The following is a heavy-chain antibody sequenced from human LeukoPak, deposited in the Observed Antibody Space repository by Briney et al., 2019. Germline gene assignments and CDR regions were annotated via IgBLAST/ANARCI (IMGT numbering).Heavy chain of an antibody. D-gene: IGHD2-15*01. J-gene: IGHJ4*02. CDR1: GGSISSSSYY. Sequence: PSETLSLTCTVSGGSISSSSYYWGWIRQPPGKGLEWIGSIYYSRSTYYNPSHKSRVTISVDTSKNQFSLKLSSVTAADTAVYYCARRLYCSGGSCYFFDYWGQGTLVTVSS. CDR2: IYYSRST. V-gene: IGHV4-39*01. CDR3: ARRLYCSGGSCYFFDY.